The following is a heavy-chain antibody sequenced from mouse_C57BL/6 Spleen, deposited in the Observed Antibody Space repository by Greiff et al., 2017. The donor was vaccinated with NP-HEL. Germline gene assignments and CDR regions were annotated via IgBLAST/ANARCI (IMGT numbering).Heavy chain of an antibody. CDR3: ARGYYYYGSSWGFAY. J-gene: IGHJ3*01. D-gene: IGHD1-1*01. CDR2: IYPGSGNT. CDR1: GYTFTDYY. V-gene: IGHV1-76*01. Sequence: QVQLQQSGAELVRPGASVKLSCKASGYTFTDYYINWVKQRPGQGLEWIARIYPGSGNTYYNEKFKGKATLTAEKSSSTAYMQLSSLTSEDSAVYFCARGYYYYGSSWGFAYWGQGTLVTVSA.